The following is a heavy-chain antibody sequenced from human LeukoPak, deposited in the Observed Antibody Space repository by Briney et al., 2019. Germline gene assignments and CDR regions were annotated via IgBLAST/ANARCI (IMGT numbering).Heavy chain of an antibody. D-gene: IGHD3/OR15-3a*01. CDR2: ISGGGDNR. V-gene: IGHV3-23*01. CDR1: GFTFSTYS. Sequence: GGSLRLSCAASGFTFSTYSMTWVRQAPGKGLEWVSIISGGGDNRYYADSVKGRFTISRDNSKNTLYLQMNSLRAEDTAVYYCAKGSHWLLYDFDYWGQGTLVTVSS. CDR3: AKGSHWLLYDFDY. J-gene: IGHJ4*02.